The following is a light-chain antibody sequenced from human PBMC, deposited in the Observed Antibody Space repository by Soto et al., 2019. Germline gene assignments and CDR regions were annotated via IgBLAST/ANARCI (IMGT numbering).Light chain of an antibody. Sequence: EIVMTQSPGTLSVSPVERATLSCRASQSVRSNLAWYQQKPGQAPRLLIYGASTRATGIPARFSGSGSGTEFTLTISSLQSEDFAVYYCQQRSNWPPTFGQGTKVDNK. CDR2: GAS. J-gene: IGKJ1*01. V-gene: IGKV3-15*01. CDR1: QSVRSN. CDR3: QQRSNWPPT.